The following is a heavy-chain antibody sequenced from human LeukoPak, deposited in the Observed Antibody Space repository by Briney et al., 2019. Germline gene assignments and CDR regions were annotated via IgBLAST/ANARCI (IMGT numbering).Heavy chain of an antibody. CDR2: ISGSGGST. Sequence: PGGSLRLSCAASGFTFSSYGMSWVRQAPGKGLEWVSDISGSGGSTYYPDSVKGRFTISRDNSKNTLYLQMSSLRAEDTAVYYCAKRTLAHFDSWGQGTLVTVSS. V-gene: IGHV3-23*01. CDR1: GFTFSSYG. J-gene: IGHJ4*02. CDR3: AKRTLAHFDS. D-gene: IGHD5-12*01.